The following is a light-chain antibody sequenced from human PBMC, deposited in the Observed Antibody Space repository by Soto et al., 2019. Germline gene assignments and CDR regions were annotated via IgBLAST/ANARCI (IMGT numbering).Light chain of an antibody. J-gene: IGKJ1*01. CDR3: QRYNNGST. V-gene: IGKV1-27*01. CDR1: QGISNY. CDR2: AAS. Sequence: DIQMTQSPSSLSASVGDRVTITCRASQGISNYLAWYQQKPGRVPTLLISAASILQSGVPSRFSGSGSGTDSTLTITSLQPEDVATYYCQRYNNGSTFGQGTKVEI.